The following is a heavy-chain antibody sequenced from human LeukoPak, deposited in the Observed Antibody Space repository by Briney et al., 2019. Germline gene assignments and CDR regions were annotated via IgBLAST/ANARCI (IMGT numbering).Heavy chain of an antibody. J-gene: IGHJ4*02. CDR1: GFTFSSYE. CDR2: ISTSGSII. Sequence: GGSLRLSCAASGFTFSSYEMIWVRQAPGKGLEWISYISTSGSIIYYADSVKGRFTISRDNARNSLFLQMGSLKVEDTAVYYCARASYNSDWYFDQWGQGTLVTVSS. CDR3: ARASYNSDWYFDQ. D-gene: IGHD6-19*01. V-gene: IGHV3-48*03.